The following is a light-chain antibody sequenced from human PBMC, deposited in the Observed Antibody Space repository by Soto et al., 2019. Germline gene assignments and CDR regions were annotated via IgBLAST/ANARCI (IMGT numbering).Light chain of an antibody. V-gene: IGKV3-11*01. CDR1: QSVSNNY. Sequence: EFVLTQSPGTLSLSPGERATLSYRASQSVSNNYLAWYQQKPGQAPRLLIYGASNRATGIPARFSGSGSGTDFTLTISSLEPEDFAVYYCQQRSNWPPGTFGQGTKVHIK. J-gene: IGKJ1*01. CDR3: QQRSNWPPGT. CDR2: GAS.